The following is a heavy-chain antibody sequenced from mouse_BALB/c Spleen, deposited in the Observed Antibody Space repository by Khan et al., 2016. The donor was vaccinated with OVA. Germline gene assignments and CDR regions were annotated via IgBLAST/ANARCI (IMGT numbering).Heavy chain of an antibody. CDR1: GYTFTTYT. Sequence: VQLQQSGAELARPGASVKMSCKASGYTFTTYTIHWVKQRPGQGLEWIGYIIPSNDYTNYNQKFKDRATLTADKSSSTAYMQLSSLTSEDSAVEYCAREGACYRSDGWFAYWGQGTLVTVSA. V-gene: IGHV1-4*01. J-gene: IGHJ3*01. D-gene: IGHD2-14*01. CDR3: AREGACYRSDGWFAY. CDR2: IIPSNDYT.